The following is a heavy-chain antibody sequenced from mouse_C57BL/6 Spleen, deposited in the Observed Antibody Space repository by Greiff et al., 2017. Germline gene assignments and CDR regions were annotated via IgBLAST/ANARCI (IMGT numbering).Heavy chain of an antibody. CDR2: IHPNSGST. V-gene: IGHV1-64*01. CDR1: GYTFTSYW. D-gene: IGHD1-1*01. J-gene: IGHJ4*01. CDR3: ARVGPYYYGSSSSYAMDY. Sequence: QVQLQQPGAELVKPGASVKLSCKASGYTFTSYWMHWVKQRPGPGLEWIGMIHPNSGSTNYNEKFKSKATLTVDKSSSTAYMQLSSLTSEDSAVYYCARVGPYYYGSSSSYAMDYGGQRTSVTVSS.